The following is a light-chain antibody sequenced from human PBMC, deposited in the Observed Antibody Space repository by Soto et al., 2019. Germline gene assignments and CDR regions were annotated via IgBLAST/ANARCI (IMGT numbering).Light chain of an antibody. V-gene: IGLV4-69*01. CDR1: SGHNNYA. Sequence: QLVLTQSPSASASLGASVKLTCTLSSGHNNYAIAWHQQQPEKGPRYLMKLNSDGSHTKGDGIPDRFSGFSSGAERYLTISSLQSEDEADYYCQTWGTGTWVFGGGTKLTVL. CDR3: QTWGTGTWV. CDR2: LNSDGSH. J-gene: IGLJ3*02.